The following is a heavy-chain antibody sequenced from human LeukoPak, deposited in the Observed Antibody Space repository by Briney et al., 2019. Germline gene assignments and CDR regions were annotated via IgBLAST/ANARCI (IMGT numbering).Heavy chain of an antibody. CDR2: ISSSSSYI. D-gene: IGHD6-19*01. CDR3: ARAGYSSGWCFDY. V-gene: IGHV3-21*01. Sequence: GGSLRLSCAASGFTFSSYSMNWVRQAPGKGLEWVSSISSSSSYIYYADSAKGRFTISRDNAKNSLYLQMNSLRAEDTAVYYCARAGYSSGWCFDYWGQGTLVTVSS. J-gene: IGHJ4*02. CDR1: GFTFSSYS.